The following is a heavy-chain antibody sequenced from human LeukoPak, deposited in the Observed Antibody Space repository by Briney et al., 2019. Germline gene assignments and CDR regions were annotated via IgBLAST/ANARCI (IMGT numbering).Heavy chain of an antibody. CDR2: ISSSGGRT. D-gene: IGHD2-15*01. CDR3: AKGYCSGVTCYSGLFDY. CDR1: GLIFNNYA. Sequence: GGSLRLSCAASGLIFNNYAMSWVRQAPGKGLEWVSAISSSGGRTYYADSVKGRFTISRDNSKNTLYLQMNSLRAEDTAVYYCAKGYCSGVTCYSGLFDYWGQGTLVTVSS. J-gene: IGHJ4*02. V-gene: IGHV3-23*01.